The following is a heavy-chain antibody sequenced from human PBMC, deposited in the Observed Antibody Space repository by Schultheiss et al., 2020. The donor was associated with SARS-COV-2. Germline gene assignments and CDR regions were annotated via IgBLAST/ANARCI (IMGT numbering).Heavy chain of an antibody. D-gene: IGHD3-22*01. CDR3: AKDRVTMIVVVIPRYYYYGMDV. Sequence: GGSLRLSCAASGFTFSSHVMSWVRQAPGKGLEWVSVISGSGGSTYYADSVKGRFTISRDNSKNILYLQMDSLRAEDTAVYYCAKDRVTMIVVVIPRYYYYGMDVWGQGTTVTVSS. CDR1: GFTFSSHV. V-gene: IGHV3-23*01. J-gene: IGHJ6*02. CDR2: ISGSGGST.